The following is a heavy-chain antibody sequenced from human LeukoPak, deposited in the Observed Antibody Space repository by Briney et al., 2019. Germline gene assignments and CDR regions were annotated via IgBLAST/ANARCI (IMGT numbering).Heavy chain of an antibody. CDR3: ARGGVVAATNWFDP. CDR2: IKQDGSEK. CDR1: GFAFSNYW. J-gene: IGHJ5*02. D-gene: IGHD2-15*01. Sequence: PGGSLRLSCAASGFAFSNYWMSWVRQAPGKGLEWVANIKQDGSEKFYVDSVKGRFTISRDNAKNSLYLQMNSLRAEDTAVYYCARGGVVAATNWFDPWGQGTLVTVSS. V-gene: IGHV3-7*01.